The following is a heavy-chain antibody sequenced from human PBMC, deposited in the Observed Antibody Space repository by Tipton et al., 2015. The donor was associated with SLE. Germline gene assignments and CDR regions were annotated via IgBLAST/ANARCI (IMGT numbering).Heavy chain of an antibody. D-gene: IGHD4-17*01. CDR3: ARLDYVWQYFDS. V-gene: IGHV4-59*08. CDR2: IYYSGST. Sequence: TLSLTCTVSGGSISSYYWSWIRQPPGKGLEWIGYIYYSGSTNYNPSLKSRVIISVDTSKNLFSLKLSSVTVADTAVYYCARLDYVWQYFDSWGQGTLVTVSS. CDR1: GGSISSYY. J-gene: IGHJ4*02.